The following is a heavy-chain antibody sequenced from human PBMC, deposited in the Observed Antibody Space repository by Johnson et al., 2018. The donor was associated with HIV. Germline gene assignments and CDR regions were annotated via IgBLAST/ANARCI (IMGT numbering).Heavy chain of an antibody. V-gene: IGHV3-23*04. CDR2: ISGSGGST. CDR3: AKDWHDYVWGSYRPGDDAFDI. CDR1: GFTFSSYA. J-gene: IGHJ3*02. D-gene: IGHD3-16*02. Sequence: VQLVESGGGVVQPGRSLRLSCAASGFTFSSYAMSWVRQAPGKGLEWVSAISGSGGSTYYADSVKGRFTISRDNSKNTLYLQMNSLRAEDTAVYYCAKDWHDYVWGSYRPGDDAFDIWGQGTMVTVSS.